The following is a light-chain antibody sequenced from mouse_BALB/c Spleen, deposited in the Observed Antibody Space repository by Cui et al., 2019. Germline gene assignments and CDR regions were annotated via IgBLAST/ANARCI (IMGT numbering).Light chain of an antibody. V-gene: IGKV4-80*01. CDR3: HQWSSYPWT. CDR1: SSVSY. Sequence: QIALTQSPANMSAPLGEENTLTCSASSSVSYMHWYQQKSGASPKLLIYSTSILGSGVPCRFSGSGSGTFYSLTISAVEAEDAADYYCHQWSSYPWTFGGGTKLEIK. J-gene: IGKJ1*01. CDR2: STS.